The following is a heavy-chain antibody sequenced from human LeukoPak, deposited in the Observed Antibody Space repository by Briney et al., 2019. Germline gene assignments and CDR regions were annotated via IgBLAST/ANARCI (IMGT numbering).Heavy chain of an antibody. Sequence: ASVKVSCKASGYTLTGYYMHWVRQAPGQGLEWMGWINPNSGGTNYAQKFQGRVTMTRDTSISTAYMELSRLRSDDTAVYYCARADIAVADYYYYYMDVWGKGTTVTVSS. CDR1: GYTLTGYY. J-gene: IGHJ6*03. V-gene: IGHV1-2*02. CDR2: INPNSGGT. D-gene: IGHD6-19*01. CDR3: ARADIAVADYYYYYMDV.